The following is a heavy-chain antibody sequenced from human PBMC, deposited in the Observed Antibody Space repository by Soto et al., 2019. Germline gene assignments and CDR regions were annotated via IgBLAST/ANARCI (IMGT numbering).Heavy chain of an antibody. J-gene: IGHJ4*02. V-gene: IGHV3-48*02. D-gene: IGHD3-9*01. CDR2: ISSGSKTI. Sequence: VGSLRLSCAASGFTFSGYSVNCVRQSPGKGLEWVSYISSGSKTIYYAESVKGRFTVSRDNARNSQYLQMNSLRDEDTAVYYWAREDILGLRSFEYWGQGTPVTVSS. CDR3: AREDILGLRSFEY. CDR1: GFTFSGYS.